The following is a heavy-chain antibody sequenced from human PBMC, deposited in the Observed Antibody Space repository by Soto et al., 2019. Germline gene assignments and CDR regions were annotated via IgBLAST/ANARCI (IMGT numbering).Heavy chain of an antibody. Sequence: SETLSLTCTVSGGSISSSSYYWSWIRQPPGKGLEWIGYIYYSGSTNYNPSLKSRVIISVDTSKNQFSLKLSSVTAADTAVYYCARSYDSSGYMFDPWGQGTLVTVSS. V-gene: IGHV4-61*01. J-gene: IGHJ5*02. CDR3: ARSYDSSGYMFDP. D-gene: IGHD3-22*01. CDR2: IYYSGST. CDR1: GGSISSSSYY.